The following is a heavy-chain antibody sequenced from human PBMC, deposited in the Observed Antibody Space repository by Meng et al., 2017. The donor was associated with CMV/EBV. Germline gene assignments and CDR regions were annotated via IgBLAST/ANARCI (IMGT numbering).Heavy chain of an antibody. Sequence: ASVKVSCKASGYTFPRYDNNWVRQATGQGLEWMGWMNPNSGNTGYAQKFQGRVTMTRNTSNSKDYMELGSLSSDDTAVYYCARGHTAFGVALTHYYYYGMDVWGQGTTVTVSS. D-gene: IGHD3-3*01. V-gene: IGHV1-8*01. CDR3: ARGHTAFGVALTHYYYYGMDV. J-gene: IGHJ6*02. CDR2: MNPNSGNT. CDR1: GYTFPRYD.